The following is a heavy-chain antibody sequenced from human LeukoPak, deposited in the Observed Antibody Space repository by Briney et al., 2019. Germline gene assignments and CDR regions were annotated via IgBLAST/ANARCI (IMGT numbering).Heavy chain of an antibody. CDR2: INPSGGST. V-gene: IGHV1-46*01. CDR3: ARLIVVVPAAMTYYYYYMDV. D-gene: IGHD2-2*01. J-gene: IGHJ6*03. Sequence: ASVKVSCKASGYTFTSYGISWVRQAHGQGLEWMGIINPSGGSTSYAQKFQGRVTMTRDMSTSTVYMELSSLRSDDTAVYYCARLIVVVPAAMTYYYYYMDVWGKGTTVTVSS. CDR1: GYTFTSYG.